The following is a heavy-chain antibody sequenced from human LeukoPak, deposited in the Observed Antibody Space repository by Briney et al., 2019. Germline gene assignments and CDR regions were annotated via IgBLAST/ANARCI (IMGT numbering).Heavy chain of an antibody. Sequence: GASVKVSCKASGYTFTSYGISWVRQAPGQGLEWMGWISAYNGNTNYAQKLQGRVTMTTDTSTSTAYMELRSLRSDDTAVYYCARVNPVVGATEGNWFDPWGQGTLVTVSS. CDR3: ARVNPVVGATEGNWFDP. J-gene: IGHJ5*02. CDR1: GYTFTSYG. D-gene: IGHD1-26*01. CDR2: ISAYNGNT. V-gene: IGHV1-18*01.